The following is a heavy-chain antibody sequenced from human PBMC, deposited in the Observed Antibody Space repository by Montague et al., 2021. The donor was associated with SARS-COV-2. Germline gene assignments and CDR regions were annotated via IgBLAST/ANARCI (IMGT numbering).Heavy chain of an antibody. CDR3: ARPAPFSDNYRRYPFNFDF. J-gene: IGHJ4*02. V-gene: IGHV4-39*01. D-gene: IGHD1-1*01. Sequence: SETLSLTCTVSGGAISTSSSHWGWVRQSPGKGLEWIATIYFSGSAYYNPSLKSRVSISIDTSKNKFSLQLTSVTAADTAVYYCARPAPFSDNYRRYPFNFDFWGQGTLVTVSS. CDR2: IYFSGSA. CDR1: GGAISTSSSH.